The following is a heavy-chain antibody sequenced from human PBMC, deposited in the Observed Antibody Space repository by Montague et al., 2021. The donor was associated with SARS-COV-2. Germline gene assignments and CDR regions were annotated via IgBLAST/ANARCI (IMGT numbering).Heavy chain of an antibody. D-gene: IGHD3-22*01. CDR2: IKQSGST. V-gene: IGHV4-34*01. J-gene: IGHJ4*02. CDR3: ARGHLSVSMIVVVFTSASYYFDY. CDR1: GGSFGDDH. Sequence: SETLSLTCGVYGGSFGDDHWCWIRQPPGRGLEWIGDIKQSGSTNXNPSRRSRVTISVDTSRNQFSLKLTSVTAADTAVYFCARGHLSVSMIVVVFTSASYYFDYWGQGALVTVSS.